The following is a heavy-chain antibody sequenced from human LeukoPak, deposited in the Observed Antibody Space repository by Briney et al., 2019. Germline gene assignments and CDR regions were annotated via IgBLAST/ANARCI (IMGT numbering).Heavy chain of an antibody. CDR1: GFTFSSYG. CDR3: AKEARAVAGNFDY. Sequence: PGGSLRLSCAASGFTFSSYGMHWVRQAPGKGLEWAAFIRYDGSNKYYADSVKGRFTISRDNSKNTLYLQMNSLRAEDTAVYYCAKEARAVAGNFDYWGQGTLVTVSS. J-gene: IGHJ4*02. V-gene: IGHV3-30*02. CDR2: IRYDGSNK. D-gene: IGHD6-19*01.